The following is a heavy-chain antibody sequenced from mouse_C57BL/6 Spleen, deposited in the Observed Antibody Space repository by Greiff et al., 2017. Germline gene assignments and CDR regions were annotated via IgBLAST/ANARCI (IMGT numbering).Heavy chain of an antibody. D-gene: IGHD2-10*02. CDR3: ARLYGNYEDY. V-gene: IGHV5-17*01. J-gene: IGHJ2*01. CDR2: ISSGSSTI. Sequence: EVMLVESGGGLVKPGGSLKLSCAASGFTFSDYGMHWVRQAPEKGLEWVAYISSGSSTIYYADTVKGRFTISRDNAKNTSFLQMTSLRSEDTAMYYCARLYGNYEDYWGQGTTLTVSS. CDR1: GFTFSDYG.